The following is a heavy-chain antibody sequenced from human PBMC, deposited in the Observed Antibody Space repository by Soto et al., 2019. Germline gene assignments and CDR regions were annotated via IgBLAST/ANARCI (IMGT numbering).Heavy chain of an antibody. Sequence: PGGSLRLSCAASGFTFSSYAMSWVRQAPGKGLEWVSAISGSGGSTYYADSVKGRFTISRDNSKNTLYLQMNSLRAEDTAVYYCANAGSGSYDFDYWGQGTLVTVSS. CDR3: ANAGSGSYDFDY. D-gene: IGHD3-10*01. J-gene: IGHJ4*02. V-gene: IGHV3-23*01. CDR2: ISGSGGST. CDR1: GFTFSSYA.